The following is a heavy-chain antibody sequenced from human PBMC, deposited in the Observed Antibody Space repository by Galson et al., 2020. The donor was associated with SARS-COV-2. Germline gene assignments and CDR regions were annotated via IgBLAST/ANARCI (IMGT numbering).Heavy chain of an antibody. D-gene: IGHD6-13*01. CDR2: ISWDASVT. CDR3: VKDVSLGSWSLYKCNGLDV. Sequence: ESLKISCQTSGFTFNDYTIHWVRQAPGKGLEWVSLISWDASVTYYSDSVKGRFTISRDHSRRSVYLQMTSLRPEDSALYYCVKDVSLGSWSLYKCNGLDVWGKGTTVTVSS. J-gene: IGHJ6*04. CDR1: GFTFNDYT. V-gene: IGHV3-43*01.